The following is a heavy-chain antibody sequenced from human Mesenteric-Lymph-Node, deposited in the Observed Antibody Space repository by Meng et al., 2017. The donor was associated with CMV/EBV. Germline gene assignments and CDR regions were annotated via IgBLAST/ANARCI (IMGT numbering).Heavy chain of an antibody. CDR3: ARGSSYDILTGYFDY. V-gene: IGHV4-34*01. CDR1: GGSCSGYY. D-gene: IGHD3-9*01. J-gene: IGHJ4*02. CDR2: INHSGST. Sequence: VVVHQWGAGLFKPSETLSGTFAVYGGSCSGYYWNWIRQSPEKGLEWIGEINHSGSTTYNPSFTSRIIISVDTSTNQISLNMSSVTAADTAVYYCARGSSYDILTGYFDYWGQGALVTVSS.